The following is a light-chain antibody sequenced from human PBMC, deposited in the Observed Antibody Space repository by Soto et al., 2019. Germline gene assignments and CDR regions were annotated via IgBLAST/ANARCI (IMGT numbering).Light chain of an antibody. CDR1: QSVSRN. Sequence: EIVMTQSPATLSVSPGERATLSCRASQSVSRNLAWYQQKPGQAPRLLIFSSSTIATGVPARFSGSGSETEFTLTISSLQSEDFAVYYCQQYHNWPLTFGQGTKLEIK. J-gene: IGKJ2*01. V-gene: IGKV3-15*01. CDR3: QQYHNWPLT. CDR2: SSS.